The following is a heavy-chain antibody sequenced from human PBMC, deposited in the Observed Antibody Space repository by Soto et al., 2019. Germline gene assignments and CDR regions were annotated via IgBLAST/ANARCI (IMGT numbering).Heavy chain of an antibody. CDR2: IWYDGSEK. J-gene: IGHJ4*02. CDR1: GFNFGSNG. D-gene: IGHD3-16*01. CDR3: VRWGPDRGLDY. Sequence: QVQLVESGGGVVQPGRSLRLSCAASGFNFGSNGMYWVRQAPGKGLEWVAVIWYDGSEKYYADSVKGRLIISRDNSKNMVYLQMNSLKTEDTAVYHCVRWGPDRGLDYWGRGTLVIVSS. V-gene: IGHV3-33*01.